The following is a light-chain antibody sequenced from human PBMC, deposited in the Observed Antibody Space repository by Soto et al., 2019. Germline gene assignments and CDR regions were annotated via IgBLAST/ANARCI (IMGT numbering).Light chain of an antibody. CDR3: QLHNYWPLS. CDR2: DTS. CDR1: QGIGDT. V-gene: IGKV3-15*01. J-gene: IGKJ4*01. Sequence: EVVMRKFPASLTVSLGEGATLSCRASQGIGDTLAWYQHKPGQTPRLLIYDTSTRATGVPTRFSGSRSGAEITLTTYGLQSEYFAVYCCQLHNYWPLSFGGGTKVDIK.